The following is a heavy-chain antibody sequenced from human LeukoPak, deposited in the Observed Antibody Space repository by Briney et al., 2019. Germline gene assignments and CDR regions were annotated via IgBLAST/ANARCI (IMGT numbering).Heavy chain of an antibody. CDR2: MNPNSGNT. Sequence: GASVTVSFKASGGTFTSYDINWVRQATGQGLEWMGWMNPNSGNTGYAQKFQGRVTITRNTSISTAYMELSSLRSEDTAVYYCARSIAAAGTERWFDPWGQGTLVTVSS. CDR3: ARSIAAAGTERWFDP. CDR1: GGTFTSYD. D-gene: IGHD6-13*01. J-gene: IGHJ5*02. V-gene: IGHV1-8*03.